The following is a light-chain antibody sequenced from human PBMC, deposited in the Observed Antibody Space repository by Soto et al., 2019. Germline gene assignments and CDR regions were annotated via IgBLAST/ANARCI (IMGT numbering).Light chain of an antibody. Sequence: DIQMTQSPSTLSASVGDRVTITCRASQSISSWLAWYQQKPGKAPKLLIYKASSLESGVPSRFSGSGSGKECTLTIRSLQPDDFATDYCQQYNSSPTFGQGTKVDIK. CDR1: QSISSW. J-gene: IGKJ1*01. CDR2: KAS. CDR3: QQYNSSPT. V-gene: IGKV1-5*03.